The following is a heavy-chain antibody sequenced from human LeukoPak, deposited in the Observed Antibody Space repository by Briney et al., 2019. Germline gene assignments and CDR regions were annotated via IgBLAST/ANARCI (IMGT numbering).Heavy chain of an antibody. CDR1: GFTLTSYG. D-gene: IGHD3-10*01. CDR3: ARDLFGSGSYDH. V-gene: IGHV3-30*02. CDR2: IRTDGTTK. J-gene: IGHJ4*02. Sequence: GGSLKLSCAASGFTLTSYGIHWVRQAPGKGPEWVSFIRTDGTTKYYADSVEGRFTISRDSAKNTLYLQMNSLRAEDTAVYYCARDLFGSGSYDHWGQGNLVTVSS.